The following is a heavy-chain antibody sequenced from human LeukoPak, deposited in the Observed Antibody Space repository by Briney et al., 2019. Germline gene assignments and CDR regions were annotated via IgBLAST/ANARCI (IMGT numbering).Heavy chain of an antibody. J-gene: IGHJ5*02. CDR2: ISAYNGNT. V-gene: IGHV1-18*01. D-gene: IGHD3-22*01. CDR1: GYTFTSYG. Sequence: ASVKVSCKASGYTFTSYGISWVRQAPGQGLEWMGWISAYNGNTNYAQKLQGRVTMTTDTSTSTAYMELRSLRSDDTAVYYCARVVDYYDSSGSFNWFDPWGQGTLVTVSS. CDR3: ARVVDYYDSSGSFNWFDP.